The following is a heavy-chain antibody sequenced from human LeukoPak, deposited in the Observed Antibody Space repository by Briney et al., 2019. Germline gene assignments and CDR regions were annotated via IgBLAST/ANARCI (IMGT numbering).Heavy chain of an antibody. V-gene: IGHV3-74*01. D-gene: IGHD2-2*01. CDR1: GFTFSSYW. J-gene: IGHJ5*02. CDR2: INSDGSST. Sequence: GGSLRLSCAASGFTFSSYWMHWVRQAPGKGLVWVSRINSDGSSTSYADSVKGRFTISRDNAKNTLYLQMDSLRAEDTAVYYCAREGCSSTSCYANWFDPWGQGTLVTVSS. CDR3: AREGCSSTSCYANWFDP.